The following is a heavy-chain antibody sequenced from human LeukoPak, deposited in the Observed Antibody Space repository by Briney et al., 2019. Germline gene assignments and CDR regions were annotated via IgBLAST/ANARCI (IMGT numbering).Heavy chain of an antibody. Sequence: SETLSLTCTISGGSISSHYWSWIRQAPGKGLEWIGYVYYRGNTNYNPSFDSRVTMSADTSKNRFSLRLSSVTAADTAVYYCARGDYHGSSGSYHDAFGIWGHGTMVTVSS. CDR2: VYYRGNT. J-gene: IGHJ3*02. V-gene: IGHV4-59*11. CDR3: ARGDYHGSSGSYHDAFGI. D-gene: IGHD3-22*01. CDR1: GGSISSHY.